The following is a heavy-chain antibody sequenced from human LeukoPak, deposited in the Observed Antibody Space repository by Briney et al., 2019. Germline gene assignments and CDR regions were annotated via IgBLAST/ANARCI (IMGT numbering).Heavy chain of an antibody. Sequence: ASETLSLTCSVSGGSITSGGFYWSWIRQHPEQGLEWIGYIHNSGSTYYNPPLQSRAIISLDTSKSQFSLQLNSVTAADTAVYYCARVDGSGSKRWFDPWGQGAPVTVSS. CDR2: IHNSGST. CDR1: GGSITSGGFY. V-gene: IGHV4-31*03. J-gene: IGHJ5*02. D-gene: IGHD3-10*01. CDR3: ARVDGSGSKRWFDP.